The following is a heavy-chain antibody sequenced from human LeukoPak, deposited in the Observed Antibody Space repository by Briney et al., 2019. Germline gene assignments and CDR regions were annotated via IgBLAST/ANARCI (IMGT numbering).Heavy chain of an antibody. CDR1: GVSIRSDTYY. J-gene: IGHJ6*03. V-gene: IGHV4-39*01. CDR3: ARLWDSTGLYFYYYMDI. D-gene: IGHD6-25*01. Sequence: SETLSLTCIVSGVSIRSDTYYWGWIRQPPGKGLEWIGNYHNGNSYYNPSLKSRVTISEDTSGNQFSLRVTSVTAADTAVYYCARLWDSTGLYFYYYMDIWGEGTTVTVSS. CDR2: YHNGNS.